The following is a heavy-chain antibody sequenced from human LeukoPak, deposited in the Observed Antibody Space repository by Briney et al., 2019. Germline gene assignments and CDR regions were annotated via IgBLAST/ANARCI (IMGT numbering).Heavy chain of an antibody. CDR2: ISSSSSYI. V-gene: IGHV3-21*01. CDR1: GFTFSSYS. CDR3: ARDFSSGWFDY. J-gene: IGHJ4*02. D-gene: IGHD6-19*01. Sequence: GGSLRLSCAASGFTFSSYSMNWVRQAPGKGLEWVSSISSSSSYIYYADSVKGRFSISRDDAKNSVYLQLSSLRGEDTAVYYCARDFSSGWFDYWGQGTLVTVSS.